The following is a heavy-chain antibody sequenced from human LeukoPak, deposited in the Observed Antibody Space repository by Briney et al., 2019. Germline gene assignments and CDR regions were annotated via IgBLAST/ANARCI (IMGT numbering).Heavy chain of an antibody. CDR2: ISGRGDDT. CDR1: GFTFSDYY. D-gene: IGHD3-22*01. Sequence: QPGGSLRLSCAASGFTFSDYYMSWIRQAPGKGLEWVSTISGRGDDTHYADSVKGRFTISRDNSKNTLYLQMNRLRAEDTALFYCAKEVEGSGYYHLDKWGQGTLVAVSS. J-gene: IGHJ4*02. V-gene: IGHV3-23*01. CDR3: AKEVEGSGYYHLDK.